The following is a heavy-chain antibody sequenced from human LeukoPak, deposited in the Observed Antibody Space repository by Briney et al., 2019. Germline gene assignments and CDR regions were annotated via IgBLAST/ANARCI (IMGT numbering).Heavy chain of an antibody. V-gene: IGHV3-23*01. CDR2: ISSTGGTT. D-gene: IGHD2-21*01. Sequence: GGSLRLSCAASGITFSSYGMSWVRQAPGKGLEWVSSISSTGGTTYYADSVKGRFTISRDNSKNTLYLQMNSLRAEDTAVYYCAKYSAPAGYNWFDPWGQGTLVTVSS. CDR3: AKYSAPAGYNWFDP. CDR1: GITFSSYG. J-gene: IGHJ5*02.